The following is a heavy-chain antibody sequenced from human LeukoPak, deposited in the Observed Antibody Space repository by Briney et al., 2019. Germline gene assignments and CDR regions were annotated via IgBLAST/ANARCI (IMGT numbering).Heavy chain of an antibody. V-gene: IGHV3-21*01. CDR1: GFTFSSYT. CDR3: ARVSGYWGSGTYYFDY. J-gene: IGHJ4*02. D-gene: IGHD3-10*01. Sequence: PGGSLRLSCAVSGFTFSSYTMHWVRQAPGKGLECISSISSTKTYIYYADSVKGRFTISRDNAKNSLYLQMNSLRAEDTAVYFCARVSGYWGSGTYYFDYWGQGTLVTVST. CDR2: ISSTKTYI.